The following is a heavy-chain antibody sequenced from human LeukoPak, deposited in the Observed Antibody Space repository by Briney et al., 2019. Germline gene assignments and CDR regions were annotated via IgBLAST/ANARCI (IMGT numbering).Heavy chain of an antibody. CDR3: AKPDSSGNYVLDY. CDR2: INGSGGST. J-gene: IGHJ4*02. Sequence: GGSLRLSCVASGFTFSSYTMSWVRQAPGKGFEWVSGINGSGGSTYYADSVKGRFTISRDNSKNMLYLQMNSLRAEDTAVYYCAKPDSSGNYVLDYWGQGTLVTVSS. D-gene: IGHD3-22*01. CDR1: GFTFSSYT. V-gene: IGHV3-23*01.